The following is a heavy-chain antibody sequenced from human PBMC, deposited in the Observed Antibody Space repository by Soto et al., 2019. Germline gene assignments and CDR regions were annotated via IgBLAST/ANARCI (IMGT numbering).Heavy chain of an antibody. CDR2: IYYSGST. V-gene: IGHV4-59*11. Sequence: SETPSPTRTFSGGSISNHHWGWIRQPPGKGLEWIGYIYYSGSTNYNPSLKSRVTISVDTSKNQFSLKLSSVTAADTAVYYCARSWSSGSYDDWGQGTLVTVSS. CDR1: GGSISNHH. CDR3: ARSWSSGSYDD. D-gene: IGHD3-10*01. J-gene: IGHJ4*02.